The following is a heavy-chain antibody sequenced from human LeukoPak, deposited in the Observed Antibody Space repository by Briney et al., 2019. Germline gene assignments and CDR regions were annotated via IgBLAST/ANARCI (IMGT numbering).Heavy chain of an antibody. D-gene: IGHD3/OR15-3a*01. CDR3: ARDSGFSGTQRGEY. J-gene: IGHJ4*02. CDR1: GFTFSSYE. CDR2: ISSSGSTI. V-gene: IGHV3-48*03. Sequence: GGSLRLSCAASGFTFSSYEMNWVRQAPGMGLEWVSYISSSGSTIYYADSVKGRFTISRDNAKNSLYLQMNSLRAEDTAVYYCARDSGFSGTQRGEYWGQGTLVTVSS.